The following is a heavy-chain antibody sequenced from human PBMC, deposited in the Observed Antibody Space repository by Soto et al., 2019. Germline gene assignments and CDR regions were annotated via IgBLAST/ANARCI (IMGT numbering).Heavy chain of an antibody. CDR3: ARQAKQQYLDAFDI. Sequence: EVQLVQSGAELKKPGESLRISCKGSGYGFTHFWIGWVRQMPGEGLELMGIIYPADSDVRYYPPFRGQVTVSADISTNTAYLQWSSLKASDTATYYCARQAKQQYLDAFDIWGQGTMVTVSS. CDR2: IYPADSDV. CDR1: GYGFTHFW. J-gene: IGHJ3*02. V-gene: IGHV5-51*01. D-gene: IGHD4-4*01.